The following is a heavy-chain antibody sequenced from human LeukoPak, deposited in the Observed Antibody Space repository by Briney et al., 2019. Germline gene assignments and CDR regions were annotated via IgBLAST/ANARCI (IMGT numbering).Heavy chain of an antibody. J-gene: IGHJ5*02. D-gene: IGHD3-3*01. CDR2: ISGSGGST. CDR1: GFNFA. Sequence: GGSLRLSCAASGFNFAMSWVRQAPGKGLEWVSAISGSGGSTYYADSVKGRFTISRDNSKNTLYLQMNRLRAEDTAVYYCAKLSPTTLYDSRGWFDPWGQGTLVTVSS. CDR3: AKLSPTTLYDSRGWFDP. V-gene: IGHV3-23*01.